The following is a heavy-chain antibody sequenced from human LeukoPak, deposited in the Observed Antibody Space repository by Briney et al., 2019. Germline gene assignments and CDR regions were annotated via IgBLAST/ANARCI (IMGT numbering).Heavy chain of an antibody. Sequence: SETLSLTCAVYGGSFSGYYWCWIRQPPGKGLEWIGEINHSGSTNYNPSLKSRVTISVDTSKNQFSLKLSSVTAADTAVYYCATYYYGSGSRSDHWGQGTLVTVSS. V-gene: IGHV4-34*01. CDR1: GGSFSGYY. CDR3: ATYYYGSGSRSDH. CDR2: INHSGST. D-gene: IGHD3-10*01. J-gene: IGHJ4*02.